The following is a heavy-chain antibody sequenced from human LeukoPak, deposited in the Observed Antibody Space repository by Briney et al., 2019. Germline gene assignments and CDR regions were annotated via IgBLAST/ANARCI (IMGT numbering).Heavy chain of an antibody. CDR1: GGTFSSYA. CDR2: IIPIFGTA. V-gene: IGHV1-69*13. D-gene: IGHD6-19*01. J-gene: IGHJ3*02. CDR3: AREGREYAAWGYSSYKGAFDI. Sequence: SVKVSCKASGGTFSSYAISWVRQAPGQGLEWTGGIIPIFGTANYAQKFQGRVTITADESTSTAYMELSSLRSEDTAVYYCAREGREYAAWGYSSYKGAFDIWGQGTMVTVSS.